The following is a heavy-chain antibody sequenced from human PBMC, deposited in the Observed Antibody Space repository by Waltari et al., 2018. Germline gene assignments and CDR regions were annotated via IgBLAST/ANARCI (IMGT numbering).Heavy chain of an antibody. CDR1: GYTFTSYA. Sequence: QVQLVQSGAEVKKPGASVKVSCKASGYTFTSYAMHWVRQAPGQRLEWMGWINAGNGNTKYSQKFHGRVTITRDTSASTAYMELSSLRSEDTAVYYCARVSIAGDYYFDYWGQGTLVTVSS. CDR3: ARVSIAGDYYFDY. J-gene: IGHJ4*02. D-gene: IGHD2-21*01. V-gene: IGHV1-3*01. CDR2: INAGNGNT.